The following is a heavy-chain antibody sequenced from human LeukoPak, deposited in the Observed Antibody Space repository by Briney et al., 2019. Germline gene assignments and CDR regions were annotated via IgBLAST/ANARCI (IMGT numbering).Heavy chain of an antibody. J-gene: IGHJ2*01. CDR3: ARDGLLSIAAAWYFDL. Sequence: GGSLRLSCAASGFTFSSHWMNWVRQAPGKGLEWVANIKEDGSEKDYVDSVKGRFTISRDNAKNSLYLQMDSLRAEDTAVYYCARDGLLSIAAAWYFDLWGRGTLVTVSS. CDR1: GFTFSSHW. V-gene: IGHV3-7*01. D-gene: IGHD6-13*01. CDR2: IKEDGSEK.